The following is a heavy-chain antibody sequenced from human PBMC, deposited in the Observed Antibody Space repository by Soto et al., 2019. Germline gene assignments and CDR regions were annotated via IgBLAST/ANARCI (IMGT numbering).Heavy chain of an antibody. CDR1: GFSLSTSGVG. CDR3: VAEGATSAKYYYYYYGMDG. J-gene: IGHJ6*02. CDR2: IYWDDDK. Sequence: QITLKESGPTLVKPTQTLTLTCTFSGFSLSTSGVGVGWIRQPPGKALEWLALIYWDDDKRYSPSLKSRLTITKDTSKNQVVLKMTNMDPVDTATYYWVAEGATSAKYYYYYYGMDGWGQGTTVTVSS. V-gene: IGHV2-5*02. D-gene: IGHD5-12*01.